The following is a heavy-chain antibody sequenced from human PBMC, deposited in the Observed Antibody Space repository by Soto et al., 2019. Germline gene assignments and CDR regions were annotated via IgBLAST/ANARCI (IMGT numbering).Heavy chain of an antibody. CDR3: VPQPTGSHPYYYDSSGYYPRPYNWFDP. J-gene: IGHJ5*02. Sequence: QVQLVQSGAEVKKPGASVKVSCKASGYTFTSYDINWVRQATGQGLEWMGWMNPNSGNTGYAQKFQGRVTMTRNTSISTAYMELSSLRSEDTAVYYCVPQPTGSHPYYYDSSGYYPRPYNWFDPWGQGTLVTVSS. D-gene: IGHD3-22*01. V-gene: IGHV1-8*01. CDR2: MNPNSGNT. CDR1: GYTFTSYD.